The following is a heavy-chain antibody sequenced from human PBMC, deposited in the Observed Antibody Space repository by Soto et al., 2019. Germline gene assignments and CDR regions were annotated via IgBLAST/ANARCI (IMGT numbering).Heavy chain of an antibody. CDR2: IYYSGST. V-gene: IGHV4-59*01. Sequence: SETLSLTCTVSGGSISSYYWSWIRQPPGKGLEWIGYIYYSGSTNYNPSLKSRVTISVDTSKNQFSLKLSSVTAADTAVYYCTTDPLRPRGYWGQGTLVTVSS. J-gene: IGHJ4*02. CDR3: TTDPLRPRGY. D-gene: IGHD4-17*01. CDR1: GGSISSYY.